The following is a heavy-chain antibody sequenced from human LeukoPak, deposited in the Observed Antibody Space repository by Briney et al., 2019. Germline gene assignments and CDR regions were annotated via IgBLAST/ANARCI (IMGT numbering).Heavy chain of an antibody. D-gene: IGHD3-22*01. CDR1: GFTFSTYA. V-gene: IGHV3-30-3*01. Sequence: QPGRSLRLSCAASGFTFSTYAMHWVRQAPGKGLEWVALISYDGSNKYYADSVKGRFTISRDNSKNTLYLQMNSLRAEDTAVYYCAKDRPETYDSRYFDYWGQGTLVTVSS. CDR2: ISYDGSNK. CDR3: AKDRPETYDSRYFDY. J-gene: IGHJ4*02.